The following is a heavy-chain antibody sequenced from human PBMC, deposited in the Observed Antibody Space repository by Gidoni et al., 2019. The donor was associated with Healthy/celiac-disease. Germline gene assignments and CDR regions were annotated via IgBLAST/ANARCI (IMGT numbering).Heavy chain of an antibody. CDR2: IYYSGST. J-gene: IGHJ6*02. D-gene: IGHD1-26*01. CDR1: GGSISSYY. V-gene: IGHV4-59*01. Sequence: QVQLQESGPGLVKPSETLSLTCTVSGGSISSYYWSWIRQPPGKGLEWIGYIYYSGSTNYNPSLKSRVTISVDTSKNQFSLKLSSVTAADTAVYYCARLRVGATPYYYYYYGMDVWGQGTTVTVSS. CDR3: ARLRVGATPYYYYYYGMDV.